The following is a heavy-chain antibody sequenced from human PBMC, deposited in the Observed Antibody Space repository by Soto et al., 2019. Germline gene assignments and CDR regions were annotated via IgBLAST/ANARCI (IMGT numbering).Heavy chain of an antibody. CDR2: IIPIFGTA. D-gene: IGHD2-15*01. J-gene: IGHJ4*02. CDR1: GGTFSSYA. CDR3: ALVVVAATLNYFDY. Sequence: ASVKVSCKASGGTFSSYAISWVRQAPGQGLEWMGGIIPIFGTANYAQKFQGRVTITADESTSTAYMELSSLRSEDTAVYYCALVVVAATLNYFDYWGQGTLVTVSS. V-gene: IGHV1-69*13.